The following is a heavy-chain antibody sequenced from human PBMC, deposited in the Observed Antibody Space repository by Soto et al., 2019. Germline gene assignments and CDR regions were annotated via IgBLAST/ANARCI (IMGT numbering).Heavy chain of an antibody. CDR2: ISSSGSTI. V-gene: IGHV3-11*01. D-gene: IGHD5-18*01. CDR3: AIDSRKDTALE. CDR1: GFTFSDYY. Sequence: QVQLVESGGGLVKPGGSLRLSCAASGFTFSDYYMSWVRQAPGKGLEWVAYISSSGSTIYYADSVKGRFTISRDNAKNSLYLQMNSLRAEDPAVYYCAIDSRKDTALEWGQGTLVTVSS. J-gene: IGHJ4*02.